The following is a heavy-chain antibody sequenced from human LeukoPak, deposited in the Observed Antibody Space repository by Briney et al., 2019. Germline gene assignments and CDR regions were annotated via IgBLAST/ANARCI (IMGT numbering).Heavy chain of an antibody. D-gene: IGHD5-12*01. Sequence: ASVKVSCTASGYXFTSYGITWVRQAPGQGLEWMAWISGYNGKTNYAQNLQGRVTMTTDTSTTTAYMELRSLRSDDTAVYYCARDYGEGRVATIPLAYWGQGTLVTVSS. V-gene: IGHV1-18*04. CDR1: GYXFTSYG. CDR2: ISGYNGKT. CDR3: ARDYGEGRVATIPLAY. J-gene: IGHJ4*02.